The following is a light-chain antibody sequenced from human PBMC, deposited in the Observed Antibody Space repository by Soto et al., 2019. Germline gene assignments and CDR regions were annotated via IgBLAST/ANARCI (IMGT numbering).Light chain of an antibody. CDR2: DAS. CDR3: QQSYMDPIT. CDR1: QGITSY. Sequence: IKFTPSPFSLSASVGDRVTITSRASQGITSYLAWYQQRPGKAPNLLIYDASRLQSGVPSRFSGSGGGTDFTLSISSVQPEDFATYFCQQSYMDPITFGQGTRLEI. V-gene: IGKV1-39*01. J-gene: IGKJ5*01.